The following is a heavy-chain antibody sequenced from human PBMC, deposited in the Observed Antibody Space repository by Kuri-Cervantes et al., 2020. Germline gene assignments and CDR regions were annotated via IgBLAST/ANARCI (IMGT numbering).Heavy chain of an antibody. D-gene: IGHD3-9*01. V-gene: IGHV1-69*06. CDR1: GYTFTYRY. J-gene: IGHJ6*03. CDR3: ARDRHDWRDYYYMDV. Sequence: SVKVSCKASGYTFTYRYLHWVRQAPGQGLEWMGGIIPIFGTANYAQKFQGRVTITADKSTSTAYMELSSLRSEDTAVYYCARDRHDWRDYYYMDVWGKGTTVTVSS. CDR2: IIPIFGTA.